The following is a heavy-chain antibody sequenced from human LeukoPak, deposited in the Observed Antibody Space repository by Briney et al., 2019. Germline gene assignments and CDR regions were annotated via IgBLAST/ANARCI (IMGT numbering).Heavy chain of an antibody. Sequence: ASVKVSCKASGYTFTSYYMHWVRPAPGQGLEWMGRVNPSGGSTNYAQKFQGRVTLTRDTSTSTVYMEISSLRSDDTAVYYCARGLNYFGSSDYNDAFDLWGQGTMVTVSS. CDR1: GYTFTSYY. J-gene: IGHJ3*01. CDR2: VNPSGGST. D-gene: IGHD3-22*01. CDR3: ARGLNYFGSSDYNDAFDL. V-gene: IGHV1-46*01.